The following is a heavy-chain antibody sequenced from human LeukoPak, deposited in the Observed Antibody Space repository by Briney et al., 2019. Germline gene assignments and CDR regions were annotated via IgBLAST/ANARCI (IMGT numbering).Heavy chain of an antibody. CDR3: ARHLPAAILVFDY. CDR1: GFTFGSYE. J-gene: IGHJ4*02. Sequence: PGGSLRLSCAASGFTFGSYEMNWVRQAPGKGLEWVSYISMTGSTTYYADSVKGRFTISRDNSKNTLYLQMNSLRAEDTAVYYCARHLPAAILVFDYWGQGTLVTVSS. D-gene: IGHD2-2*01. V-gene: IGHV3-48*03. CDR2: ISMTGSTT.